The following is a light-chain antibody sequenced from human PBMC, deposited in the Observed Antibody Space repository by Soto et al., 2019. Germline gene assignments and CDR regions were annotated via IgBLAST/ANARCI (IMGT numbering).Light chain of an antibody. CDR3: QQXNXNPWT. CDR1: QSISSW. CDR2: QAS. Sequence: DIQMTQSPSSLSASIGERVTITFRASQSISSWLAWYQQTPGKAPNLLIYQASSLESGVPSRFTGSGSGTEFTLTISSLQPDDLATXXXQQXNXNPWTFGQGTKVDIK. J-gene: IGKJ1*01. V-gene: IGKV1-5*03.